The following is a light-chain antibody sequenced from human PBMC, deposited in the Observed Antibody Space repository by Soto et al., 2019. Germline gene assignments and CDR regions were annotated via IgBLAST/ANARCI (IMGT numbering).Light chain of an antibody. CDR2: RNN. Sequence: QSVLTQPPSASGTPGQRGTISCAGRSSNIGSNYVYCYQQVPGTAPKLLIYRNNQRPSGVPDRFSGSKSGTSASLAISGLRSEDEADYYCAGWDDSLSGYVFGTGTKVNVL. J-gene: IGLJ1*01. CDR3: AGWDDSLSGYV. CDR1: SSNIGSNY. V-gene: IGLV1-47*01.